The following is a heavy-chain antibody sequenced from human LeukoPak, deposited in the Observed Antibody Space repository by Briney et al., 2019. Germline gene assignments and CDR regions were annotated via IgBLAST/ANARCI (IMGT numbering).Heavy chain of an antibody. V-gene: IGHV4-31*03. CDR3: ARQRQDGAFDI. J-gene: IGHJ3*02. CDR2: IYYSGST. Sequence: SETLSLTCTVSGGSISSGGYYWSWIRQHPGKGLEWIGYIYYSGSTYYNPSLKSRVTISVDTSKNQFSLKLSSVTAADTAVYYCARQRQDGAFDIWGQGAMVTVSS. D-gene: IGHD2-15*01. CDR1: GGSISSGGYY.